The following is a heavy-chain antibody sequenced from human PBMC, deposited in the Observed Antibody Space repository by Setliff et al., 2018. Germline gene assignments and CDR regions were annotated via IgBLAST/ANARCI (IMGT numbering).Heavy chain of an antibody. V-gene: IGHV3-74*01. D-gene: IGHD3-22*01. J-gene: IGHJ4*02. Sequence: GGSLRLSCEASGFTFSSYWMHWVRQAPGKGLVWVSHINSDGSSTTYADSVKGRFTISRDNAKNSLYLLMKSVRVDDTAVYYCARSINGYQQRYDIWGQGALVTVSS. CDR2: INSDGSST. CDR3: ARSINGYQQRYDI. CDR1: GFTFSSYW.